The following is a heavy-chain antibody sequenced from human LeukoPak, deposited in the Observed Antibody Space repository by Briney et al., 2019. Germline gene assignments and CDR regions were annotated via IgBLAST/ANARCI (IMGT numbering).Heavy chain of an antibody. CDR3: ACYSGVLIWFDP. V-gene: IGHV5-10-1*01. CDR2: IDPSDSYT. D-gene: IGHD2-15*01. J-gene: IGHJ5*02. Sequence: PGESLRISCKGSGYSFTSYWISWVRQMPGKGLEWMGRIDPSDSYTNYSPSFQGHVTISADKSISTAYLQWSSLKASDTGMYYCACYSGVLIWFDPWGQGTLVTVSS. CDR1: GYSFTSYW.